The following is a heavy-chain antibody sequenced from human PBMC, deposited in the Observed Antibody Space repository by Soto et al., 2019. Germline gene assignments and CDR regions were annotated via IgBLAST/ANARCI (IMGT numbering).Heavy chain of an antibody. CDR3: ARTSKYYDFWSGYWLDP. Sequence: PGESLKISCTGSGYSFTSYWIGWVRQMPGKGLEWMGIIYPGDSDTRYSPSFQGQVTISADKSISTAYLQWSSLKASDTAMYYCARTSKYYDFWSGYWLDPWGQGTLVTVSS. CDR1: GYSFTSYW. D-gene: IGHD3-3*01. V-gene: IGHV5-51*01. J-gene: IGHJ5*02. CDR2: IYPGDSDT.